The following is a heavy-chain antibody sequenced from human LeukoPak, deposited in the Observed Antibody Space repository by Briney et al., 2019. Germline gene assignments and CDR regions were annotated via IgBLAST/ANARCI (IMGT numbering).Heavy chain of an antibody. Sequence: GASVKVSCKASGGTFSSYAISWVRQAPGQGLEWMGRIIPILGIADYAQKFQGRVTITADKSTSTAYMELSSLRSEDTAVYYCARVGPVVAAIFYYYYGMDVWGQGTTVTVSS. CDR2: IIPILGIA. D-gene: IGHD2-15*01. CDR1: GGTFSSYA. V-gene: IGHV1-69*04. J-gene: IGHJ6*02. CDR3: ARVGPVVAAIFYYYYGMDV.